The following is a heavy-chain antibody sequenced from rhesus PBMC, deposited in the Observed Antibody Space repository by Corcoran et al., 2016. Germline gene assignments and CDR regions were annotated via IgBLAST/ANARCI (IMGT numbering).Heavy chain of an antibody. J-gene: IGHJ4*01. D-gene: IGHD3-16*01. Sequence: QVQLVQSGAEIKQPGASVKLSCKASGYTFTSYYMHWLRQAPGQGLEWKGRIPPNNGNKSNGKNCQGRVTITTETCTSTGYIELRSLRSEDTAVYYWTLSGGSYYPYVDYWGQGVLVTVSS. CDR2: IPPNNGNK. CDR1: GYTFTSYY. V-gene: IGHV1-1*01. CDR3: TLSGGSYYPYVDY.